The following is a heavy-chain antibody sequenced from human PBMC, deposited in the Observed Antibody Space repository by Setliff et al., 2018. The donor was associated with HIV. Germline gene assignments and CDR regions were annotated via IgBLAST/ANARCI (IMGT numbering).Heavy chain of an antibody. Sequence: PSETLSLTCSVSGGSISSGGYYWSWIRQHPGKGLEWIGYISYSGSTYYNPSLKSRVAISVDTSKNHFSLKLSSVTAADTAVYYCARLDLDDYGDYAVGYWGQGTLVTSPQ. D-gene: IGHD4-17*01. CDR2: ISYSGST. CDR3: ARLDLDDYGDYAVGY. CDR1: GGSISSGGYY. V-gene: IGHV4-31*03. J-gene: IGHJ4*02.